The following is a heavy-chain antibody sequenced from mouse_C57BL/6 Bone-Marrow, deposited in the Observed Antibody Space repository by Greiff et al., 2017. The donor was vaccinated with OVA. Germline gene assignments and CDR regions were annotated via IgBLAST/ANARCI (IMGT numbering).Heavy chain of an antibody. J-gene: IGHJ3*01. Sequence: VQLQQSGAELARPGASVKLSCKASGYTFTSYGISWVKQRTGQGLEWIGEIYPRSGNTYYNEKFKGKATLTADKSSSTAYMELRSLTSEDSAVYFCARGALWLRLKGFAYWGQGTLVTVSA. CDR3: ARGALWLRLKGFAY. CDR2: IYPRSGNT. CDR1: GYTFTSYG. D-gene: IGHD2-2*01. V-gene: IGHV1-81*01.